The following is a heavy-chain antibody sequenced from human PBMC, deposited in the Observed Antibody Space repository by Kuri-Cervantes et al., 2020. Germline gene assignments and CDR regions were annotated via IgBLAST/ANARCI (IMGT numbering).Heavy chain of an antibody. CDR2: ISYDGSNK. CDR1: GFTFSSYA. D-gene: IGHD2-15*01. J-gene: IGHJ6*02. Sequence: SLKISCAASGFTFSSYAMHWVRQAPGKGLEWVAVISYDGSNKYYADSVKGRFTISRDNSKNTLYLQMNSLRDEDTAVYYCARGAYCSGGSCYSRDYYGMDVWGQGTTVTVSS. V-gene: IGHV3-30*14. CDR3: ARGAYCSGGSCYSRDYYGMDV.